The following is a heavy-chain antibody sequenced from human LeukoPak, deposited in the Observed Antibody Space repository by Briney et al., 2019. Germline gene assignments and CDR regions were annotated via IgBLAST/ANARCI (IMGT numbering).Heavy chain of an antibody. CDR3: AAGSGTGTAAQPLNY. CDR2: IVVGSGNT. J-gene: IGHJ4*02. V-gene: IGHV1-58*02. CDR1: GFTFTSSA. Sequence: SVKVSCKASGFTFTSSAMQWVRQARGQRQEWIGWIVVGSGNTNYAQKFQERVTITRDMSTSTAYMELSSLRSEDTAVYYCAAGSGTGTAAQPLNYWGQGTLVTVSS. D-gene: IGHD2-2*01.